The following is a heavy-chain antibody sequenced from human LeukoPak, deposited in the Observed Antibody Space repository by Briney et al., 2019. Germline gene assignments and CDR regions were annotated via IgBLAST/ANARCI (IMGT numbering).Heavy chain of an antibody. D-gene: IGHD2-15*01. CDR2: INPNPNSCGT. V-gene: IGHV1-2*02. J-gene: IGHJ4*02. CDR3: ARGSAGYD. Sequence: ASVKVSCKGSVWSFTDYLLHCVRQAPGQGLEWVGWINPNPNSCGTSYAQKFQGRVTMTRDTSINTASVVQNGLRSYGTGGYFCARGSAGYDWGQGTLVTVSS. CDR1: VWSFTDYL.